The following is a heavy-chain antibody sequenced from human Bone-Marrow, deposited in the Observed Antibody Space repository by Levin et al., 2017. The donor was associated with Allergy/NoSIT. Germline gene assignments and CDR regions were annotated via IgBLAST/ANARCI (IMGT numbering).Heavy chain of an antibody. Sequence: SETLSLTCAVSGYSISSDYYWGWIRQPPGEGLEWIGNIYHSGSTYYNPSLKSRVTISVDTSKNQFSLKVTSVTAADTAVYYCARTLGYCSGDSCYFYFDYWGRGALVTVSS. CDR1: GYSISSDYY. CDR3: ARTLGYCSGDSCYFYFDY. V-gene: IGHV4-38-2*01. J-gene: IGHJ4*02. CDR2: IYHSGST. D-gene: IGHD2-15*01.